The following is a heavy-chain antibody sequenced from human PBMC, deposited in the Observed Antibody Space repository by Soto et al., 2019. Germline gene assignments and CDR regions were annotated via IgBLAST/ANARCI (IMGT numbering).Heavy chain of an antibody. V-gene: IGHV5-51*01. D-gene: IGHD3-3*01. CDR2: IYPGDSDT. J-gene: IGHJ4*02. Sequence: ASLKISCKGSGYSFTSYWIGWVRQMPGKGLEWMGIIYPGDSDTRYSPSFQGQVTISADKSISTAYLQWSSLKASDTAMYYCARRGVSNFWSGYYTAGLVDYWGQGTLVTASS. CDR1: GYSFTSYW. CDR3: ARRGVSNFWSGYYTAGLVDY.